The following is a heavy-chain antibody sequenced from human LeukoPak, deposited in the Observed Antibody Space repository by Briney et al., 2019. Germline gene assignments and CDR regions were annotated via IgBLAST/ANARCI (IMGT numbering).Heavy chain of an antibody. CDR1: GGSISSSSYY. V-gene: IGHV4-39*01. CDR2: IYYSGST. Sequence: KASETLSLTCTVSGGSISSSSYYWGWIRQPPGKGLEWIGSIYYSGSTYYNPSLKSRVTISVDTSKNQFSLKLSSVTAADTAVYYCARQSRYDSSSWYLSDPRQKYYYYYYMDVWGKGTTVTISS. D-gene: IGHD6-13*01. J-gene: IGHJ6*03. CDR3: ARQSRYDSSSWYLSDPRQKYYYYYYMDV.